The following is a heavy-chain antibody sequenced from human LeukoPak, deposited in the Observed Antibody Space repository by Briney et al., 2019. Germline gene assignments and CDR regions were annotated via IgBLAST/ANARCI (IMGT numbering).Heavy chain of an antibody. CDR1: GFTFSSYS. D-gene: IGHD6-19*01. J-gene: IGHJ4*02. V-gene: IGHV3-48*01. CDR2: ISSSSSTI. Sequence: GGSLRLSCAASGFTFSSYSMNWVRQAPGKGLEWVSYISSSSSTIYYADSVKGRFTISRDNAKNSLYLQMNSLRAEDTAMYYCARDTWVAVAGLFDYWGQGTLVTVSS. CDR3: ARDTWVAVAGLFDY.